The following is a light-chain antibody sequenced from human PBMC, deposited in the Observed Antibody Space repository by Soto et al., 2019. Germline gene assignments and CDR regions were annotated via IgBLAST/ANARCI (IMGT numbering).Light chain of an antibody. Sequence: EIVLTQSPGTLSLSPGQRATLSCRASQSVINSYIAWYQQQPGQAPRLFIYGASSRATGIPNRFSGRGSGTDFTLTIGGLEPEDFAVYYCQHYGGSLGTFCQGTNVDI. CDR1: QSVINSY. J-gene: IGKJ1*01. CDR2: GAS. V-gene: IGKV3-20*01. CDR3: QHYGGSLGT.